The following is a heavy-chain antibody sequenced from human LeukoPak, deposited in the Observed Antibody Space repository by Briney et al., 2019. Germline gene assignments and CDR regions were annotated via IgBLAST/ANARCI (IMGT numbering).Heavy chain of an antibody. CDR2: INSDGSST. J-gene: IGHJ3*02. CDR1: GFTFSSYW. V-gene: IGHV3-74*01. CDR3: ARETGVGSYLAAFDI. Sequence: GGSLRLSCSASGFTFSSYWIHWVRQAPRKGLVWVSHINSDGSSTGYADSVKGRFTISRDNAKNTLYLQMNTLRDEGTDVYDCARETGVGSYLAAFDIWGQGTTVTVSS. D-gene: IGHD1-26*01.